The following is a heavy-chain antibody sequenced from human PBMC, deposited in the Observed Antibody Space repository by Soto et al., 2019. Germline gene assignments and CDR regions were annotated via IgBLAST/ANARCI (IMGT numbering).Heavy chain of an antibody. CDR3: ATTVTPFDY. CDR1: GYTFTSYA. Sequence: QVQLVQSGAEVKKPGASVKVSCKASGYTFTSYAINWVLQATGQGLEWMGWMNPNSGNTGHAPRFQGRVTMTRDTSISTGYMELSSLRSEDTAVYYCATTVTPFDYWGQGTLVSVSS. CDR2: MNPNSGNT. V-gene: IGHV1-8*01. D-gene: IGHD4-17*01. J-gene: IGHJ4*02.